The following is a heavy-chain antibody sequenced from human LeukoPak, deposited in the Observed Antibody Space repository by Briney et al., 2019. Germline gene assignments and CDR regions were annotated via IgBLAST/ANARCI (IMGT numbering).Heavy chain of an antibody. CDR3: ARDVDFAFDY. CDR1: GYAFHTYS. V-gene: IGHV1-18*01. D-gene: IGHD3-9*01. J-gene: IGHJ4*02. Sequence: GASVKVSCKASGYAFHTYSISWVRQAPGQGLEWMAWISANSGDTKFAQNFQDRVTLTTDTSTSTAYMELRSLRSDDTAVYYCARDVDFAFDYWGQGTLVTVSS. CDR2: ISANSGDT.